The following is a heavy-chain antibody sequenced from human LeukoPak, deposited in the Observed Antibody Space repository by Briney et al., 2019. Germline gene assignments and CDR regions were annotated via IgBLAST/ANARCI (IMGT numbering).Heavy chain of an antibody. CDR3: AKDPAFGYGDY. J-gene: IGHJ4*02. D-gene: IGHD3-16*01. Sequence: GASLRLSCAPSGFTFSIYAMSWVRHAPGEGREWVSAISGSGGSTYYAVSVKGGFTISRDNSKNTLYLQMNSLRAEDTAVYYCAKDPAFGYGDYWGEGSLVTVSS. V-gene: IGHV3-23*01. CDR2: ISGSGGST. CDR1: GFTFSIYA.